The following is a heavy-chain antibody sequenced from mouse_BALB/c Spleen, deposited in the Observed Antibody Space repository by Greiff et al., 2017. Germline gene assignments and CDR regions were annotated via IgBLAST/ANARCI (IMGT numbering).Heavy chain of an antibody. V-gene: IGHV5-6-2*01. J-gene: IGHJ3*01. Sequence: EVKVVESGGGLVKLGGSLKLSCAASGFTFSSYYMSWVRQTPEKRLELVAAINSNGGSTYYPDTVKGRFTISRDNAKNTLYLQMSSLKSEDTALYYCARSDYGYEAYWGQGTLVTVSA. CDR1: GFTFSSYY. D-gene: IGHD1-2*01. CDR2: INSNGGST. CDR3: ARSDYGYEAY.